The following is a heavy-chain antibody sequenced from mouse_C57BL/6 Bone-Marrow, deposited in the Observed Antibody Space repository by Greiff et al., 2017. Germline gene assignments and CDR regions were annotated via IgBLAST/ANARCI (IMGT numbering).Heavy chain of an antibody. CDR3: ARGFITTVVATGDY. Sequence: VQLKQSGAELARPGASVKLSCKASGYTFTSYGISWVKQRTGQGLEWIGEIYPRSGNTYYNEKFKGKATLTADKSSSTAYMELRSLTSEDSAVDFCARGFITTVVATGDYWGQGTSVTVSS. D-gene: IGHD1-1*01. CDR1: GYTFTSYG. J-gene: IGHJ4*01. CDR2: IYPRSGNT. V-gene: IGHV1-81*01.